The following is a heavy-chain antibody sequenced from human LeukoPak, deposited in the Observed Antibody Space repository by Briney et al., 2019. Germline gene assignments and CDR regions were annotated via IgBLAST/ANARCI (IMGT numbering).Heavy chain of an antibody. D-gene: IGHD2-8*01. J-gene: IGHJ5*02. CDR2: ISSSGSTI. Sequence: GGSLRLSCAASGFTFSDYYMSWIRQASGKGLEWVSYISSSGSTIYYADSVKGRFTISRDNAKNSLYLQMNSLRAEDTAVYYCARVCGYCTNGVCYTSAAHWFDPWGQGTLVTVSS. V-gene: IGHV3-11*04. CDR3: ARVCGYCTNGVCYTSAAHWFDP. CDR1: GFTFSDYY.